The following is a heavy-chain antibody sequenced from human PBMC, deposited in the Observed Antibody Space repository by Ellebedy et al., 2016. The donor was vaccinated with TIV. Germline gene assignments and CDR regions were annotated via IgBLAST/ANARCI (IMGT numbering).Heavy chain of an antibody. CDR3: ARKFGGGGAFDS. Sequence: ASVKVSCXASGYTFIAYYIHWVRQAPGQGLEWMGWINPNSGGTNYAQKFQGRVTISADESTTTGYLDFSSLTSEDTAVYYCARKFGGGGAFDSWGQGTMITVSP. D-gene: IGHD3-10*01. CDR2: INPNSGGT. V-gene: IGHV1-2*02. J-gene: IGHJ3*02. CDR1: GYTFIAYY.